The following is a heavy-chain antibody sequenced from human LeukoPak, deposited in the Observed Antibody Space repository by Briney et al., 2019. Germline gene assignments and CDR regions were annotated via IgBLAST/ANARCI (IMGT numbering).Heavy chain of an antibody. CDR2: ISYDGSNK. CDR1: GFTFSSYA. J-gene: IGHJ4*02. V-gene: IGHV3-30*04. CDR3: ARDSCSGGSCYSGSFKAYDY. D-gene: IGHD2-15*01. Sequence: GGSLRLSCAASGFTFSSYAMHWVRQAPGKGLEWVAVISYDGSNKYYADSVKGRFTISRDNSKNTLYLQMNSLRAEDTAVYYCARDSCSGGSCYSGSFKAYDYWGQGTLVTVSS.